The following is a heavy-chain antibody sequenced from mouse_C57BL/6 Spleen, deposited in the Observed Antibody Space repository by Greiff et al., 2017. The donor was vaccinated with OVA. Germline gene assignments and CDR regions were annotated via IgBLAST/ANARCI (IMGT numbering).Heavy chain of an antibody. CDR1: GYTFTSYW. D-gene: IGHD1-1*01. J-gene: IGHJ3*01. Sequence: EVQLQQSGTVLARPGASVKMSCKTSGYTFTSYWMHWVKQRPGQGLEWIGAIYPGNSDTSYNQKFKGKAKLTAVTSASTAYMELSSLTNEDSAVYYCTRGAGSSYDWFAYWGQGTLVTVSA. CDR2: IYPGNSDT. V-gene: IGHV1-5*01. CDR3: TRGAGSSYDWFAY.